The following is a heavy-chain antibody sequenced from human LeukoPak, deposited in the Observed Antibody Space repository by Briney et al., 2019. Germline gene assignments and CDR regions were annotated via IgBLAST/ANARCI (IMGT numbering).Heavy chain of an antibody. Sequence: SETLSLTCTVSGGSISSGGYYWSWIRQHPGKGLEWIGYIYYSGSTYYNPSLKSRVTISVDTSKNQFFLKLSSVTAADTAVYYCASLWFGEVDYWGQGTLVTVSS. CDR3: ASLWFGEVDY. D-gene: IGHD3-10*01. CDR2: IYYSGST. CDR1: GGSISSGGYY. J-gene: IGHJ4*02. V-gene: IGHV4-31*03.